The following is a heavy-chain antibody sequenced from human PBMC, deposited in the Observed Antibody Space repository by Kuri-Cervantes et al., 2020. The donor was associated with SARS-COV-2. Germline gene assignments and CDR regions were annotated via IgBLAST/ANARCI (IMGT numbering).Heavy chain of an antibody. J-gene: IGHJ4*02. CDR2: IYASGTT. CDR1: GGSIRSGQYY. V-gene: IGHV4-61*03. Sequence: SETLSLTCTVSGGSIRSGQYYWSWVRQPPGKGLEWVGYIYASGTTYYNPSLESRVSISVDTSKNHFSLKLSSVTAADTAVYYCAREDRPSGRYDYWGQGTLVTVSS. CDR3: AREDRPSGRYDY. D-gene: IGHD1-26*01.